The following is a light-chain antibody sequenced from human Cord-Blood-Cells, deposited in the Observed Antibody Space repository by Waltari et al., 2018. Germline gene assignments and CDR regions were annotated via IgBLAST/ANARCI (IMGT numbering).Light chain of an antibody. CDR1: SSDVGGYNY. J-gene: IGLJ1*01. V-gene: IGLV2-14*01. CDR2: EVS. Sequence: TQPASVSGSPGQSITISCTGTSSDVGGYNYVSWYQQHPGKAPKLMIYEVSNRPSGVSNRFSGSKSGNTASLTISGLQAEDETDYYCSSYTSSSTYVFGTGTKVT. CDR3: SSYTSSSTYV.